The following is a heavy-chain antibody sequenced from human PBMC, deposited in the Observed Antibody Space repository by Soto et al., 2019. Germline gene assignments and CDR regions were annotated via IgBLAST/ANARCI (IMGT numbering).Heavy chain of an antibody. Sequence: VGSLRLSCAASGFTFTSYAMRWVRQAPGKGLEWVSTISRSGGSTNYAASVKGRFTISRDNSKNTLYLQMNSLRAEDTAVYYCAKGLVVVLAATTHFDYWGQGTLVTVSS. CDR1: GFTFTSYA. CDR3: AKGLVVVLAATTHFDY. J-gene: IGHJ4*02. V-gene: IGHV3-23*01. CDR2: ISRSGGST. D-gene: IGHD2-15*01.